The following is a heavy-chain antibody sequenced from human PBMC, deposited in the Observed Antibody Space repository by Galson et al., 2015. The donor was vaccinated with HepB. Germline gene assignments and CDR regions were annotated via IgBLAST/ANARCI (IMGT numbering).Heavy chain of an antibody. CDR3: ARDLFGGDNWFDP. V-gene: IGHV3-7*01. CDR1: GFTFSSYW. J-gene: IGHJ5*02. CDR2: IKPVGSEK. Sequence: SLRLSCAASGFTFSSYWMSWVRQAPGKGLEWVANIKPVGSEKDYVDSVKGRFTIARDNAKSSLYLQMNSLRAEDTAVYYCARDLFGGDNWFDPWGQGTLVTVSS. D-gene: IGHD3-10*01.